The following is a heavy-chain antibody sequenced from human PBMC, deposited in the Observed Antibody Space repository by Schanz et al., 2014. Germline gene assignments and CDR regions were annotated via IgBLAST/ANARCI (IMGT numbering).Heavy chain of an antibody. V-gene: IGHV3-30*19. CDR1: GFIFSNYG. J-gene: IGHJ4*02. CDR2: ISYDGSHK. D-gene: IGHD2-15*01. CDR3: ATENWWTVEK. Sequence: QVQLVESGGGVVQRGGSLRLSCAASGFIFSNYGMHWVRQAPGKGLEWVAVISYDGSHKDYADSVKGRFTISRDNAKKSLDLHMNSLTAEDTAVYYCATENWWTVEKWGQGTLVTVSS.